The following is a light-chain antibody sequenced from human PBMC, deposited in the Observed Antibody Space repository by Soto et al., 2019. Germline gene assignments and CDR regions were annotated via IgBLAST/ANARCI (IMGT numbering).Light chain of an antibody. CDR3: QQYNNWPLT. J-gene: IGKJ4*01. CDR2: GAS. V-gene: IGKV3-15*01. Sequence: EIVVTQSPATLSVSPGERATLSCRASQSVSSNLAWYQHKPGQAPRLLIYGASTRATDIPARFSGSGSGTEFTLTISSLQSEDFAIYYCQQYNNWPLTFGGGTKVEIK. CDR1: QSVSSN.